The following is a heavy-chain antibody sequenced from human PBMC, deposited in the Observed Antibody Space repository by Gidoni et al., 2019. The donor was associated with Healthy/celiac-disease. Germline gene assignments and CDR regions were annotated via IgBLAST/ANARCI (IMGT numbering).Heavy chain of an antibody. Sequence: QVQLVESGGGVVQPGRSLRLSCAASGFTFSSYAMHWVRQAPGKGLEWVAVISYDGSNKYYADSVKGRFTISRDNSKNTLYLQMNSLRAEDTAVYYCARDQLAAAGTTSGWFDPWGQGTLVTVSS. V-gene: IGHV3-30-3*01. J-gene: IGHJ5*02. CDR3: ARDQLAAAGTTSGWFDP. CDR1: GFTFSSYA. D-gene: IGHD6-13*01. CDR2: ISYDGSNK.